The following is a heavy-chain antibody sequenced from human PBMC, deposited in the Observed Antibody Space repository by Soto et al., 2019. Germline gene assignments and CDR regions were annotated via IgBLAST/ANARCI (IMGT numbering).Heavy chain of an antibody. V-gene: IGHV1-18*04. CDR3: GRDGDEWEQRYLDY. CDR2: INVYTGST. Sequence: QVQLVQSGPEAKKPGASVPVSCQAFGNAFSGNGISWVRQAPGQGLEWMGWINVYTGSTNYARKFQDRVTMTTDTSTRTVYMEVRRLTSDDTAVYYCGRDGDEWEQRYLDYWGQGTLVTVHS. D-gene: IGHD1-26*01. CDR1: GNAFSGNG. J-gene: IGHJ4*02.